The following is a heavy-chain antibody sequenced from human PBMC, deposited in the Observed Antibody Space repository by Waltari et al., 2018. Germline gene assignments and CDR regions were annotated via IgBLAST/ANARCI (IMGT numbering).Heavy chain of an antibody. J-gene: IGHJ5*02. D-gene: IGHD2-2*01. CDR3: AREVVPAAKIVVNWFDP. V-gene: IGHV7-4-1*02. CDR2: ITTNTENP. Sequence: QVQLMQSATEVKKPGASVKVSCKAYGYSFTNYAINWVRQAPGQGLGLMGWITTNTENPTYTQGFTRRFVFSLDTSVSTAYLQINDLKAEDTAIYYCAREVVPAAKIVVNWFDPWGQGTQVTVSS. CDR1: GYSFTNYA.